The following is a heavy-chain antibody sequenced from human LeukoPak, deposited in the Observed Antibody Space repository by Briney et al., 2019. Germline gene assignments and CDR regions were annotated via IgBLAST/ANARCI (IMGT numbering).Heavy chain of an antibody. Sequence: PSETLSLTCVVSGGSISSSNWWSWVRQPPGKGLEWIGEIYHSGSTNYNPSLKGRVTISVDKSKNQFSLMLSSVTAADTAVYYCVREDIVVVPAANYWGQGTLVTVSS. CDR2: IYHSGST. V-gene: IGHV4-4*02. CDR3: VREDIVVVPAANY. J-gene: IGHJ4*02. D-gene: IGHD2-2*01. CDR1: GGSISSSNW.